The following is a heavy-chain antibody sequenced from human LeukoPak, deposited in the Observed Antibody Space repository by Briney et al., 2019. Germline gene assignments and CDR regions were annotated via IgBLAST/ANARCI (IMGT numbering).Heavy chain of an antibody. V-gene: IGHV3-20*04. J-gene: IGHJ2*01. D-gene: IGHD3-22*01. CDR2: INWNGGST. CDR1: GFTFDDYA. CDR3: ARTPYNYDSSGPYYWFFDL. Sequence: GGSLRLSCAASGFTFDDYAMHWVRQAPGKGLEWVSGINWNGGSTGYADSVKGRFSISRDNAKNSLYLQMKSLRAEDTALYYCARTPYNYDSSGPYYWFFDLWGRGTQVTVSS.